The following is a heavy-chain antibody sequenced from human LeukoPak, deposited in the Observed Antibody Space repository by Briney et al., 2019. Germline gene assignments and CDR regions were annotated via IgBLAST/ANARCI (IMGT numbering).Heavy chain of an antibody. Sequence: WASVKVSCKTSGYTFTGYYLHWVRQAPGQGLDWVGWINPNGGGTNYAQKFQGRVTMTRDTSISTAYMELSSLRSDDTAVFYCASGPRTNYGSLGDYYFDYWGQGTLVTVSS. CDR3: ASGPRTNYGSLGDYYFDY. CDR2: INPNGGGT. J-gene: IGHJ4*02. D-gene: IGHD3-10*01. CDR1: GYTFTGYY. V-gene: IGHV1-2*02.